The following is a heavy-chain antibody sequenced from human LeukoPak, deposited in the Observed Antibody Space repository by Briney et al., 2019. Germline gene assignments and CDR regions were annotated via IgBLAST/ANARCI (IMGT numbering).Heavy chain of an antibody. CDR2: IIPTLGIT. D-gene: IGHD2-15*01. CDR1: GGTFSSYT. Sequence: GASVKVSCKASGGTFSSYTISWVRQAPGQGLEWMGRIIPTLGITNYAQKFQGRVTITADKSTSTAYMELSSLRSEDTAVYYCASEGYDPRGDYWGQGTLVTVSS. V-gene: IGHV1-69*02. J-gene: IGHJ4*02. CDR3: ASEGYDPRGDY.